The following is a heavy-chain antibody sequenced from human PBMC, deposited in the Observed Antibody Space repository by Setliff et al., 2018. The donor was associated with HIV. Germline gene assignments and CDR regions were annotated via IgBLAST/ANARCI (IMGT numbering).Heavy chain of an antibody. V-gene: IGHV3-72*01. J-gene: IGHJ4*02. CDR1: GFTFRDHY. CDR2: TGNKASSDAT. D-gene: IGHD2-21*01. CDR3: TTGTRLVD. Sequence: GGSLRLSCAASGFTFRDHYMDWVRQAPGKGLEWVGRTGNKASSDATQYAASVKGRFTISRDDSKNSVFLQMNSLKIEDTAVYYCTTGTRLVDWGQGALVTVSS.